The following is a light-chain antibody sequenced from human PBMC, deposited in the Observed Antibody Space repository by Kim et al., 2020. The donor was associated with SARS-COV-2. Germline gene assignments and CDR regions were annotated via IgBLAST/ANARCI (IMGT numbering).Light chain of an antibody. CDR1: QSISSW. Sequence: SASVGDRVTITCRASQSISSWLAWYQQKPGKAPMVLIYAASSLQSGVPARFSGSGSGTDFTLTISSLQPEDFATYYCQQTNSFHNTFGQGTKLEI. J-gene: IGKJ2*01. V-gene: IGKV1-12*01. CDR3: QQTNSFHNT. CDR2: AAS.